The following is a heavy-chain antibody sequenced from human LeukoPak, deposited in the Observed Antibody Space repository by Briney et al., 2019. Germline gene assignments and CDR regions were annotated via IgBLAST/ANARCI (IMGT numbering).Heavy chain of an antibody. Sequence: ASVKVSCKASGYTFTSYGISWVRQAPGQGLEWMGWISAYTGNTNYAQKLQGRVTMTTDTSTSTAYMELRSLRSDDTAVYYCARDGVPAAMHYYYGMDVWGQGTTVTVSS. CDR1: GYTFTSYG. V-gene: IGHV1-18*01. CDR2: ISAYTGNT. CDR3: ARDGVPAAMHYYYGMDV. D-gene: IGHD2-2*01. J-gene: IGHJ6*02.